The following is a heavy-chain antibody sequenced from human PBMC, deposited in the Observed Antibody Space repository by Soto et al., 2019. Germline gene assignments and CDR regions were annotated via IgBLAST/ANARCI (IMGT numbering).Heavy chain of an antibody. CDR3: ARDRSTSAY. CDR1: GYTLTKNE. V-gene: IGHV1-18*01. Sequence: QVQLVQSGAEVKEPGASVKVSCKASGYTLTKNEISWVRQAPGQGLEWMGWISAYKGNTDYAQKYQGEVTMTADTSTDTAYMEFRSLPSDDTAVYYCARDRSTSAYWGQGTLVTVFS. CDR2: ISAYKGNT. D-gene: IGHD2-2*01. J-gene: IGHJ4*02.